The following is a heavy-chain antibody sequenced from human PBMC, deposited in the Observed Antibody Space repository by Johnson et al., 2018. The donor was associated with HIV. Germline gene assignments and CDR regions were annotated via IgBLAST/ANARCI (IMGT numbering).Heavy chain of an antibody. CDR2: INWNGGST. D-gene: IGHD6-19*01. CDR1: GFTFDDYG. Sequence: EQLVESGGGVVRPGGSLRLSCAASGFTFDDYGMNWVRQAPGKGLEWVSGINWNGGSTGYADSVKGRFTISRDNAKNSLYLQMNSLRAEDTAFYYCAKDEQWLNDAFDIWGQGTMVTVSS. CDR3: AKDEQWLNDAFDI. V-gene: IGHV3-20*04. J-gene: IGHJ3*02.